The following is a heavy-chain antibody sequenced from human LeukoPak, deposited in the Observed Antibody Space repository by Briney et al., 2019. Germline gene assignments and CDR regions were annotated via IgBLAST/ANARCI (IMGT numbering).Heavy chain of an antibody. D-gene: IGHD6-19*01. V-gene: IGHV3-23*01. CDR3: AKDWQWLGNRSFDY. Sequence: GGSLRLSCAASGFTFSRFAMSWVRQAPGKGLEWVSALSGSGVATYYADSVKGRFTISRDNSKNTLYLQMSSLRAEDTAVYYCAKDWQWLGNRSFDYWGQGTLVTVSS. CDR1: GFTFSRFA. CDR2: LSGSGVAT. J-gene: IGHJ4*02.